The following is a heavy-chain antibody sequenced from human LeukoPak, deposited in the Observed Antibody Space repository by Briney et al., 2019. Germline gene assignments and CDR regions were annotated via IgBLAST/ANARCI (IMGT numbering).Heavy chain of an antibody. CDR2: INHSGST. D-gene: IGHD3-10*01. Sequence: NASETLSLTCGVYGGSFSGYYWSWIRQPPGKGLEWIGEINHSGSTNYKPSLKTRVRISVDTSKNQFSLKLSSVTAADTAVYYCARRNHYYGLGTPYSRWGQGTLVTVSS. J-gene: IGHJ4*02. CDR3: ARRNHYYGLGTPYSR. CDR1: GGSFSGYY. V-gene: IGHV4-34*01.